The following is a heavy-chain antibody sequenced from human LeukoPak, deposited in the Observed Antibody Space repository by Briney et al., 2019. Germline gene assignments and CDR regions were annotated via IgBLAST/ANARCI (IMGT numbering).Heavy chain of an antibody. D-gene: IGHD3-10*02. CDR1: GGSISSSYW. V-gene: IGHV4-4*02. CDR3: ARAPRFPMSSFFDY. J-gene: IGHJ4*02. CDR2: IYHSGST. Sequence: SGTLSLTCGVSGGSISSSYWWSWVRQPPGKGLEWIGEIYHSGSTNYNPSLKSRVTISVDKSKNQFSLKLSSVTAADTAVYYCARAPRFPMSSFFDYWGQGTLVTVSS.